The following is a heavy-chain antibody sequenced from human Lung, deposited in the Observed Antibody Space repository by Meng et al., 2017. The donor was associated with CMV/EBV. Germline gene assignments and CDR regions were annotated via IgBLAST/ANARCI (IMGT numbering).Heavy chain of an antibody. V-gene: IGHV1-46*01. Sequence: ASVKVSCKASGYTFTSYYMHWVRQAPGQGLEWMGIINPSGGSTSYAQKFQGRVTMTRDTSTSTVYMELSSLRSEDTAVYYCVRDRERGYSYGIIDYWGQGTXVTVSS. J-gene: IGHJ4*02. CDR2: INPSGGST. D-gene: IGHD5-18*01. CDR1: GYTFTSYY. CDR3: VRDRERGYSYGIIDY.